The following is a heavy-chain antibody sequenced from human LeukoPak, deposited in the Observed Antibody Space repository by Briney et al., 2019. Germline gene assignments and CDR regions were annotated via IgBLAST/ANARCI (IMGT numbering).Heavy chain of an antibody. D-gene: IGHD6-19*01. V-gene: IGHV4-39*07. CDR3: ARGNGGSSGDI. J-gene: IGHJ3*02. CDR2: INHSGST. CDR1: GGSISSSSYY. Sequence: SETLSLTCTVSGGSISSSSYYWGWIRQPPGKGLEWIGEINHSGSTNYNPSLKSRITISVDTSKNQFSLKLSSVTAADTAVYYCARGNGGSSGDIWGQGTMVTVSS.